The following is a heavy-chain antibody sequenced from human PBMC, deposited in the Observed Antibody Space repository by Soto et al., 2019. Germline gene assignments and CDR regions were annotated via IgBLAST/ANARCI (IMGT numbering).Heavy chain of an antibody. CDR1: GGTFSSYA. CDR3: ARLVATISRRYFDL. V-gene: IGHV1-69*12. CDR2: IIPTFGTA. Sequence: QVQLVQSGAEVKKPGSSVKVSCKASGGTFSSYAISWVRQAPGQGLEWMGGIIPTFGTANYAQKFQGRVTITADESTITACMDLSRLRSEDTGVYYCARLVATISRRYFDLWGRGTMVTVSS. J-gene: IGHJ2*01. D-gene: IGHD5-12*01.